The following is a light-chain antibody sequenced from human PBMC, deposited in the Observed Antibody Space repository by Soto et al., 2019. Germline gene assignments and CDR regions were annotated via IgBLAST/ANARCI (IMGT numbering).Light chain of an antibody. V-gene: IGLV2-14*01. CDR1: SRDVGYYNY. J-gene: IGLJ3*02. CDR3: SSYTTSSTQV. CDR2: EVS. Sequence: QSALTQPASVSGSPGQSITISCTGTSRDVGYYNYVSWYQHHPGKAPKLMIYEVSNRPSGVSYRFSGSKSGNTASLAISGLQAEDEAYYHCSSYTTSSTQVFGGGTKLTVL.